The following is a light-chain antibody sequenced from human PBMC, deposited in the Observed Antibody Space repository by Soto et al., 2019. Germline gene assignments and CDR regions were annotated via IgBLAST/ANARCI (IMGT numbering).Light chain of an antibody. CDR3: QQYNSYST. CDR2: AAS. CDR1: QSVSNS. J-gene: IGKJ1*01. V-gene: IGKV3D-15*01. Sequence: EVVMTQSPATLSVSPGERATLSCRASQSVSNSLAWYQQKPGQAPRLLIYAASARATDIPARFNGSGSGTEFTLTISSLQPDDFATYYCQQYNSYSTFGQGTKVDI.